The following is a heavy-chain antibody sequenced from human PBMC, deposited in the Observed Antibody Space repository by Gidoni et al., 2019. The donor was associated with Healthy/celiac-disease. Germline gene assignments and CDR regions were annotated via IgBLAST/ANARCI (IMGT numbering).Heavy chain of an antibody. Sequence: QLQLQESGPGLVKPSETLSLTCTVSGGSISSSSYYWGWIRQPPGKGLEWIGSIYYSGSTYYNPSLKSRVTISVDTSKNQFSLKLSSVTAADTAVYYCDGYSGYDYDDVDYWGQGTLVTVSS. CDR3: DGYSGYDYDDVDY. CDR2: IYYSGST. V-gene: IGHV4-39*01. CDR1: GGSISSSSYY. J-gene: IGHJ4*02. D-gene: IGHD5-12*01.